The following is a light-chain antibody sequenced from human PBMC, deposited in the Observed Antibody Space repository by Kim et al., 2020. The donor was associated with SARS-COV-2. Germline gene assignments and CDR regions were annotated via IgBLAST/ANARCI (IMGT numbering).Light chain of an antibody. CDR1: QSVGRNY. J-gene: IGKJ4*01. V-gene: IGKV3-20*01. Sequence: EIVLTQSAGTLSLSPGQRATLSCRASQSVGRNYLAWYQQKPGQAPRLLIYDASSRAAGIPDRFSGSGSGTDFTLTISRLEPEDFAVYFCQQYASSPLTFGGGTKVEIK. CDR2: DAS. CDR3: QQYASSPLT.